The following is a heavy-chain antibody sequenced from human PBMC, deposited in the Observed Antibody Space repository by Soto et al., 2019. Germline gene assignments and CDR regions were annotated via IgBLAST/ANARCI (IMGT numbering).Heavy chain of an antibody. CDR1: GYTFTSYA. CDR2: INAGNGNT. D-gene: IGHD3-10*01. CDR3: ARGMDGSGAYGY. Sequence: ASVKVSCKASGYTFTSYAMHWVRQAPGQRLEWMGWINAGNGNTKYSQKFQGRVTMTTDTSTSTAYMELRSLRSDDTAVYYCARGMDGSGAYGYWGQGTLVTVSS. J-gene: IGHJ4*02. V-gene: IGHV1-3*01.